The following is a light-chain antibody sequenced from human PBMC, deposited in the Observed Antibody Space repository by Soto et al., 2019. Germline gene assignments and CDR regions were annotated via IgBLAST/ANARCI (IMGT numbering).Light chain of an antibody. CDR2: AAS. Sequence: IVLTQSPATLSFSPGERATLSFRASHSVANNYLAWYQQKPGQAPRLLIFAASGRATGVPHRFSASGSGTDFTLTISGLEPEDFAVYFCQQYGGSPPWTFGQGTKVDI. CDR3: QQYGGSPPWT. V-gene: IGKV3-20*01. J-gene: IGKJ1*01. CDR1: HSVANNY.